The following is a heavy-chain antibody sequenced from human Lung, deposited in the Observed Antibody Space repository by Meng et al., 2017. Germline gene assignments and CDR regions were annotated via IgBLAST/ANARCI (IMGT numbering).Heavy chain of an antibody. CDR3: ARGPDYYDGSEDAFDI. CDR1: GFTFSSYW. D-gene: IGHD3-22*01. Sequence: GESLKISCAASGFTFSSYWMSWVRQAPGKGLEWVANIKQDGSENYYVDAVKGRFTISRDNAKNSLYLQMNSLRAEDTAVYYCARGPDYYDGSEDAFDIWGQGTMVTVSS. J-gene: IGHJ3*02. V-gene: IGHV3-7*01. CDR2: IKQDGSEN.